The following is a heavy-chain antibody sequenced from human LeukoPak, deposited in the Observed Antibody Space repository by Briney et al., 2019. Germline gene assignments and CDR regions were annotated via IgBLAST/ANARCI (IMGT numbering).Heavy chain of an antibody. CDR2: VYYSGST. CDR1: GGSVSSGSYH. Sequence: SETLSLTCTVSGGSVSSGSYHWSWIRQPPGKGLEWIGYVYYSGSTNYNPSLKSRVTISLDASKNQFSLKLSSVTAADTAVYYCARDNYYEGAFDVWGQGTMVTVSS. V-gene: IGHV4-61*01. CDR3: ARDNYYEGAFDV. D-gene: IGHD3-22*01. J-gene: IGHJ3*01.